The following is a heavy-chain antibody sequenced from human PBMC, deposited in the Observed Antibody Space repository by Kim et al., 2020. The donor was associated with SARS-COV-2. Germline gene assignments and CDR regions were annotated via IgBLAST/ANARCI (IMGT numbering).Heavy chain of an antibody. J-gene: IGHJ6*02. CDR3: AKDSGGNDFWSGYYYYYYGMDV. V-gene: IGHV3-9*01. Sequence: GGSLRLSCAASGFTFGDYAMHWVRQAPGKGLEWVSGISWNSGSIGYADSVKGRFTISRDNAKNSLYLQMNSLRAEDTALYYCAKDSGGNDFWSGYYYYYYGMDVWGQGTTVTVSS. CDR2: ISWNSGSI. D-gene: IGHD3-3*01. CDR1: GFTFGDYA.